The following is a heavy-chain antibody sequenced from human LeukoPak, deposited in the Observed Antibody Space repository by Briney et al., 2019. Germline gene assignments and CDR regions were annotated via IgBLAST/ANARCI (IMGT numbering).Heavy chain of an antibody. CDR2: IKQDGSEK. J-gene: IGHJ4*02. D-gene: IGHD2-21*02. CDR3: ARMTAIRLYFDY. Sequence: PGGSLRLSCAASGFTFSSYWMSWVRQAPGQGLDLVANIKQDGSEKYYVDSVKGRFTISRDNAKNSLYLQMNSLRAEDTAVYYCARMTAIRLYFDYWGQGTLVAVSS. CDR1: GFTFSSYW. V-gene: IGHV3-7*01.